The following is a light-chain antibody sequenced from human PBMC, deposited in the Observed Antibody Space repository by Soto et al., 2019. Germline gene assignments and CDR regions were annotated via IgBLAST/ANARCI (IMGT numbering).Light chain of an antibody. CDR3: QQRSNWPPLT. CDR1: QSVNRSY. CDR2: DAS. Sequence: EIVMTQSPATLSVSPGERVTLSCRASQSVNRSYLAWYQQKPGQAPRLLIYDASNRATGIPARFSGSGSGTDFTLTISSLEPEDFAVYYCQQRSNWPPLTFGGGTKVDIK. V-gene: IGKV3-11*01. J-gene: IGKJ4*01.